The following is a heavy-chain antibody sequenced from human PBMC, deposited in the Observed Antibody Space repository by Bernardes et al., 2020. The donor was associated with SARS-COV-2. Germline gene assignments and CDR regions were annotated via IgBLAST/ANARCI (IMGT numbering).Heavy chain of an antibody. CDR1: GDTFSTYD. V-gene: IGHV1-8*02. CDR2: INPNSGNT. D-gene: IGHD2-21*01. CDR3: ASGYGGGDCWCANYNCYSGMDA. Sequence: ASVKVSCKASGDTFSTYDINWVRQAAGQGLEWMGWINPNSGNTSYAQKFQGRVTMTRNSAITTAYMELTRLTSEDTAVYYCASGYGGGDCWCANYNCYSGMDAWGQGTTVTVSS. J-gene: IGHJ6*02.